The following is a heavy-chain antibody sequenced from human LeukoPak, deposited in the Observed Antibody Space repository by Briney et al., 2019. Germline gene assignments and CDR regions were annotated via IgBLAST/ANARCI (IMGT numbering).Heavy chain of an antibody. J-gene: IGHJ5*02. CDR2: ISGSGGST. D-gene: IGHD3-10*01. V-gene: IGHV3-23*01. CDR1: GFTFSSYG. Sequence: GGTLRLSCAASGFTFSSYGMSWVRQAPGKGLEWVSAISGSGGSTYYADSVKGRFTTSRDNSKNTLYLQMNSLRAEDTAVYYCAKHRRMVRGVIHNWFDPWGQGTLVTVSS. CDR3: AKHRRMVRGVIHNWFDP.